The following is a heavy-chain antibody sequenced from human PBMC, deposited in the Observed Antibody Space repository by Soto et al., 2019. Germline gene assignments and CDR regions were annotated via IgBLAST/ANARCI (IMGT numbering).Heavy chain of an antibody. J-gene: IGHJ5*02. Sequence: QLQLQESGSGLVKPSQTLSLTCAVYGGSISSGGYSWSWIRQPPGKGLEWIGYIYHSGNTYYNPSLKSRVTISVDRSKNQFSLKLSSVTAADTAVYYCARGGGDYYDSSGYYSWFDPWGQGTLVTLSS. CDR2: IYHSGNT. V-gene: IGHV4-30-2*01. D-gene: IGHD3-22*01. CDR1: GGSISSGGYS. CDR3: ARGGGDYYDSSGYYSWFDP.